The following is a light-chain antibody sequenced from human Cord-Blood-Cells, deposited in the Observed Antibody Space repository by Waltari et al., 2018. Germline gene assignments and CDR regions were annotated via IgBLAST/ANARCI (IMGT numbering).Light chain of an antibody. CDR3: SSYTSSSTWV. V-gene: IGLV2-14*01. Sequence: QSALTQPASVSASPGQSITISCTGTSSDVGGYNYFSWYQQHPGKAPKLMIYDVSKRPSGVSNRFSGSKSGNTASLTISRLQAEDEDDYYCSSYTSSSTWVFGGGTKLTVL. J-gene: IGLJ3*02. CDR1: SSDVGGYNY. CDR2: DVS.